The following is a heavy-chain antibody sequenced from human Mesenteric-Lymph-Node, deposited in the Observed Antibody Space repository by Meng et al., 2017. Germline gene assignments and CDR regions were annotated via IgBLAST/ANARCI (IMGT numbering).Heavy chain of an antibody. CDR2: IDTYGSTK. Sequence: GESLKISCAASGLTFSTYWMHWVRQAPGKGLVWVSRIDTYGSTKTYADSVKGRFTISRDNAKNTLYLQMNSLRAEDTAVYYCGKTMVRGVIDYYYYGMDVWGQGTTVTVSS. CDR1: GLTFSTYW. D-gene: IGHD3-10*01. CDR3: GKTMVRGVIDYYYYGMDV. J-gene: IGHJ6*02. V-gene: IGHV3-74*01.